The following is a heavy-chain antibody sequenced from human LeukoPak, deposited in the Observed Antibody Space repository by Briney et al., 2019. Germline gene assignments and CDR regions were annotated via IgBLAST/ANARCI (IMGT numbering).Heavy chain of an antibody. CDR2: ISYDGSNK. D-gene: IGHD3-10*01. CDR1: GFTFSSYG. Sequence: PGGSLRLSCAASGFTFSSYGMHWVRQAPGKGLEWVAVISYDGSNKYYADSVRGRFTISRDNAKNSLYLQMNSLRAEDTAVYYCARDEKDTLVRGVYYYYGMDVWGQGTTVIVSS. J-gene: IGHJ6*02. CDR3: ARDEKDTLVRGVYYYYGMDV. V-gene: IGHV3-30*03.